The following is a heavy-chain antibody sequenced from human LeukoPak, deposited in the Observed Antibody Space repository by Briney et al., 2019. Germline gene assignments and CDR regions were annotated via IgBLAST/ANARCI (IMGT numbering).Heavy chain of an antibody. J-gene: IGHJ4*02. CDR3: ARDSGYRSVDY. D-gene: IGHD5-18*01. Sequence: GGSLRLSCVASGFTFSSYWMTWVRQAPGRGLDYMAKVKEDGSEEYYVDSVKGRFTISRGNAKNSLYLQMNSLRGEDTAVYYCARDSGYRSVDYWGQGTLVTVSS. CDR2: VKEDGSEE. CDR1: GFTFSSYW. V-gene: IGHV3-7*01.